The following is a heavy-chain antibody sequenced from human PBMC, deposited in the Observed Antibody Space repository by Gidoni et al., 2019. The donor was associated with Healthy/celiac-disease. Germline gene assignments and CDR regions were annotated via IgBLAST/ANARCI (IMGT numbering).Heavy chain of an antibody. Sequence: QVQLQESGPGLVTPSQTLSLPCPVSGGSISSGVYYWSGLRQHPGKGLEWIGYIYYSGSTYYNPSLKSRVTISVDTSKNQFSLKLSSVTAADTAVYYCARDSSGTVGRFDYWGQGTLVTVSS. V-gene: IGHV4-31*03. CDR2: IYYSGST. J-gene: IGHJ4*02. CDR3: ARDSSGTVGRFDY. D-gene: IGHD4-4*01. CDR1: GGSISSGVYY.